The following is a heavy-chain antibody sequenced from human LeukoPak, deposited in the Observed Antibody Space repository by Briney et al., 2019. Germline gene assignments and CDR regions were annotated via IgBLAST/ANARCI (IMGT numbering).Heavy chain of an antibody. J-gene: IGHJ4*02. Sequence: GESLKISCKGSGYSFTSYWIGWVRQMPGKGLEWMGNIYPGDSDTRYSPSFQGQVTISADKSISTAYLQWSSLKASDTAMYYCARPSRYYCSGGSCYSTQLDYWGQGTLVTVSS. CDR3: ARPSRYYCSGGSCYSTQLDY. V-gene: IGHV5-51*01. D-gene: IGHD2-15*01. CDR1: GYSFTSYW. CDR2: IYPGDSDT.